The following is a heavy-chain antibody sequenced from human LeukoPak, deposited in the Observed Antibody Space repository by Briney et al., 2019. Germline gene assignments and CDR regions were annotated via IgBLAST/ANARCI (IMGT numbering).Heavy chain of an antibody. Sequence: GGSLRLSCAASGFTFSSNYMSWVRQAPGKGLEWVSVIYSGGSTYYSDSVKGRFTICRDKSKNTLYLQMNSLRAEDTAVYYCARDSSGWYDAFDIWGQGTMVTVSS. J-gene: IGHJ3*02. CDR2: IYSGGST. V-gene: IGHV3-66*01. CDR3: ARDSSGWYDAFDI. D-gene: IGHD6-19*01. CDR1: GFTFSSNY.